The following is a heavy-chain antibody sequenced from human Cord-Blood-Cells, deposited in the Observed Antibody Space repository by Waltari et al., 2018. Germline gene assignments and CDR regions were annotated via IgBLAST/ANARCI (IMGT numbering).Heavy chain of an antibody. CDR2: ISYDGSNK. Sequence: QVQLVESGGGVVQPGRSLRLSCAASGFTFSSYGMHWVRQAPGKGLEWVAVISYDGSNKYYADSVKGRFTISRDNSKNTLYLQMNSLRAEDTAVYYCAKSLGVVVVAADYWGREPWSPSPQ. V-gene: IGHV3-30*18. CDR3: AKSLGVVVVAADY. J-gene: IGHJ4*02. CDR1: GFTFSSYG. D-gene: IGHD2-15*01.